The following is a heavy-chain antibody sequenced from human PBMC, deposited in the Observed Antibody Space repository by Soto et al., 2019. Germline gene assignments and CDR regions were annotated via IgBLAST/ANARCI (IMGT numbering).Heavy chain of an antibody. CDR1: GFTFSSYG. CDR3: AKDIKGMDV. CDR2: ISYDGSNK. Sequence: QVQLVESGGGVVQPGRSLRLSCAASGFTFSSYGMHWVRQAPGKGLEWVAVISYDGSNKYYADSVKGRFTISRDNSKNTPYLQMNSLRAEDTAVYYCAKDIKGMDVWGLGTTVTVSS. J-gene: IGHJ6*02. V-gene: IGHV3-30*18.